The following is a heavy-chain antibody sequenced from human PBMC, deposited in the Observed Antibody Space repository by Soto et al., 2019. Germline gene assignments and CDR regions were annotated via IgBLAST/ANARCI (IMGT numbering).Heavy chain of an antibody. V-gene: IGHV2-5*02. CDR1: RFSLSTSGVG. D-gene: IGHD6-13*01. J-gene: IGHJ4*02. Sequence: XGPTLAATTQTLTLTCTFSRFSLSTSGVGVGCIRQPPGNALEWLALIYWDDDKRYSPSLKSRLTITKDTSKNQVVLTMTNMDTVDTATYYCANSRIVEAAAGFRDWGQGTLVTVSS. CDR2: IYWDDDK. CDR3: ANSRIVEAAAGFRD.